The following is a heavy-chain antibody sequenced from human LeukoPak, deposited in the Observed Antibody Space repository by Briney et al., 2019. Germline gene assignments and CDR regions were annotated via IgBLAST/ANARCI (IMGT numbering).Heavy chain of an antibody. V-gene: IGHV1-18*01. CDR2: ISTYNGNT. CDR3: ARGSRVVPAATLFDY. D-gene: IGHD2-2*01. Sequence: ASVKVSCKASGYTFTSYGISWVRQAPGQGLEWMGWISTYNGNTNYAQKLQGRVTMTTDTSTSTAYMELRSLRSDDTAVYYCARGSRVVPAATLFDYWGQGTLVTVSS. CDR1: GYTFTSYG. J-gene: IGHJ4*02.